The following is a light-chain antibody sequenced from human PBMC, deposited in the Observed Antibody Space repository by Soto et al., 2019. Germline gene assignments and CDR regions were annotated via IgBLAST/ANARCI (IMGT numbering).Light chain of an antibody. V-gene: IGKV1-5*01. J-gene: IGKJ1*01. CDR2: DAS. CDR1: QSISNW. CDR3: QQYNSYWGT. Sequence: DIQMTQSPSTLSASVGDRVTITCRASQSISNWLAWYQQKQGKAPKLLIYDASSLESGVPSRFSGSGSGTEFTRTISSLQPDDFATYYCQQYNSYWGTFGQGTKVDIK.